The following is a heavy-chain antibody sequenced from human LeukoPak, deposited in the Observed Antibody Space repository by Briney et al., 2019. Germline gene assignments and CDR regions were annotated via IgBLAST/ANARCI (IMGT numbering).Heavy chain of an antibody. CDR2: INHSGST. CDR3: ASGAPAWSRHYYDSSGYLDY. CDR1: GGSFSGYY. Sequence: SETLSLTCAVSGGSFSGYYWSWIRQPPGKGLEWIGEINHSGSTNYNPSLKSRVTISVDTSKNQFSLKLSSVTAADTAVYYCASGAPAWSRHYYDSSGYLDYWGQGTLVTVSS. D-gene: IGHD3-22*01. J-gene: IGHJ4*02. V-gene: IGHV4-34*01.